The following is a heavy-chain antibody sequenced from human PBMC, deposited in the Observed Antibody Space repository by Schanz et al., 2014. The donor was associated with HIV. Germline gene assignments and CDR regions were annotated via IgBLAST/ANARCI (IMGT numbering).Heavy chain of an antibody. CDR1: GFTFDDYA. V-gene: IGHV3-9*01. J-gene: IGHJ4*02. Sequence: EVQLVESGGGLVQPGRSLSLSCAASGFTFDDYAMHWVRQVPGKGLEWVSGISWSSGNIGYADSVKGRFTISRDNSKNTLYLHMNNLRAEDTAVYYCAKSLPIETATITYFDYWGQGTLVTVSS. CDR2: ISWSSGNI. CDR3: AKSLPIETATITYFDY. D-gene: IGHD1-20*01.